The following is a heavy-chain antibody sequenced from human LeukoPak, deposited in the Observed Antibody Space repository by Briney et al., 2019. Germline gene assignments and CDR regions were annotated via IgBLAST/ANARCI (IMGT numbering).Heavy chain of an antibody. CDR2: IYYSGST. Sequence: SETLSLTCTVSGGSISSSSYYWGWIRQPPGKGLEWIGSIYYSGSTYYNPSLKSRVTISVDTPKNQFSLKLSSVTAADTAVYYCARHPSSSPKVVDYWGQGTLVTVSS. J-gene: IGHJ4*02. CDR1: GGSISSSSYY. V-gene: IGHV4-39*01. D-gene: IGHD6-6*01. CDR3: ARHPSSSPKVVDY.